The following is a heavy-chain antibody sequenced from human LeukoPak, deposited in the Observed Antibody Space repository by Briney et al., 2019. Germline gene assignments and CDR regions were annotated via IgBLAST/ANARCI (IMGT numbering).Heavy chain of an antibody. D-gene: IGHD2-15*01. CDR1: EFIFSSYG. Sequence: GGSLRLSCAASEFIFSSYGMHWVRQAPGKGLEGVAVIWNDGSKKNYAESVKGRFTISRDNSKNTLYLQVNNLRAEDTAVYYCARDRISGGLEFDSWGQGTLVTVSS. J-gene: IGHJ5*01. CDR2: IWNDGSKK. V-gene: IGHV3-33*01. CDR3: ARDRISGGLEFDS.